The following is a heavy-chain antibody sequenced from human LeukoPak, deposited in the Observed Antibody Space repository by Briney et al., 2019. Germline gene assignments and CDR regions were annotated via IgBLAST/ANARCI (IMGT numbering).Heavy chain of an antibody. CDR1: GFTFSSYA. CDR3: AKDLKRWQQLRWFDP. J-gene: IGHJ5*02. Sequence: PGGSLRLSCAASGFTFSSYAMSWVRQAPGKGLEWVSAISGSGGSTYYADSVKGRFTISRDNSKITLYLQMNSLRAEDTAVYYCAKDLKRWQQLRWFDPWGQGTLVTVSS. CDR2: ISGSGGST. D-gene: IGHD6-13*01. V-gene: IGHV3-23*01.